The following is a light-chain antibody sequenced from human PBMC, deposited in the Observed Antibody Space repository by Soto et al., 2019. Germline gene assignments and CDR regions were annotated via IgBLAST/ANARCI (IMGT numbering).Light chain of an antibody. CDR1: SSDIGAYNY. CDR2: EVT. V-gene: IGLV2-14*01. Sequence: QSALTQPASVSGSPGQSITISCTGTSSDIGAYNYVSWYQQRPGKAPKLMIYEVTNRPSGISNRFSGSRSGNTASLSISGLQAEDEADYYCSSYSSAIAFVFGTGTKLTVL. CDR3: SSYSSAIAFV. J-gene: IGLJ1*01.